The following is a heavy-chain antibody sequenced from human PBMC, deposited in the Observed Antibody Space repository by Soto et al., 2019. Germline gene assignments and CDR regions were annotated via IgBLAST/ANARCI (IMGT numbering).Heavy chain of an antibody. CDR3: ARHPYSSSSDALGWFDP. Sequence: PSETLSLTCTVSGGSISSYYWSWIRQPAGKGLEWIGRIYTSGSANYNPSLKSRVTISVDTSKNQFSLKLSSVTAADTAVYYCARHPYSSSSDALGWFDPWGQGTLVTVSS. CDR2: IYTSGSA. CDR1: GGSISSYY. J-gene: IGHJ5*02. D-gene: IGHD6-6*01. V-gene: IGHV4-4*07.